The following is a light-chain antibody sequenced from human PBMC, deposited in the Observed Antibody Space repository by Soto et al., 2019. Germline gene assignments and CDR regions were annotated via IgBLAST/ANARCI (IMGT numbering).Light chain of an antibody. CDR2: DAS. CDR3: QQRQYWPPIT. CDR1: QSVSSSY. Sequence: ESVLTHSPDTLSLSPGLRSTLSCRASQSVSSSYLAWYQQKPGQAPRLXIYDASNRATGIPARFSGSGSGTDFNLTISSLEPEDFAVYYCQQRQYWPPITFGQGTRLEIK. J-gene: IGKJ5*01. V-gene: IGKV3D-20*02.